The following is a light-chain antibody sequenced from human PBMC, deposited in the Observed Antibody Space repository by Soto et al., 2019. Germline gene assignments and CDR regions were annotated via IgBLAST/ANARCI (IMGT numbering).Light chain of an antibody. J-gene: IGKJ1*01. CDR1: QTIGGNY. CDR2: GAS. CDR3: QLYGSSPKT. V-gene: IGKV3-20*01. Sequence: EIGLTQSPGTLSLSPGERATLSCSATQTIGGNYLAWYQQKPGQAPKLLIHGASTRATGIPDRFSGSGSGTDFTLTISRLEPEDFAVYFCQLYGSSPKTFGQGTKVDI.